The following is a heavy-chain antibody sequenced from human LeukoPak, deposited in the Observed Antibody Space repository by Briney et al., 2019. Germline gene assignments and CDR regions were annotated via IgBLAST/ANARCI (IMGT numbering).Heavy chain of an antibody. D-gene: IGHD5-18*01. CDR2: VYYSGTT. Sequence: SETLSLTCTVSGGSISTYYWSWIRQPPGKGLEWIGYVYYSGTTNYNPSLKSRVTISVDTSKNQFSLKLSSVTAADTAVYYCARGYCYGRYYFDYWGQGSLVTVSS. J-gene: IGHJ4*02. V-gene: IGHV4-59*01. CDR3: ARGYCYGRYYFDY. CDR1: GGSISTYY.